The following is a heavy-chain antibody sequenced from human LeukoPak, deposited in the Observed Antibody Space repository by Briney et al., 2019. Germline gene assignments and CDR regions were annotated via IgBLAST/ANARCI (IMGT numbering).Heavy chain of an antibody. V-gene: IGHV3-11*04. CDR2: VSSGSSTI. D-gene: IGHD2-15*01. J-gene: IGHJ4*02. CDR1: GFTFSDYY. Sequence: GGSLRLSCAASGFTFSDYYMSWIRQAPGKALEWVSYVSSGSSTIYYADSVKGRFTVSRDNAKNTLYLQMNSLRAEDTAVYYCARGYCSGGSCPDYWGQGTLVTVSS. CDR3: ARGYCSGGSCPDY.